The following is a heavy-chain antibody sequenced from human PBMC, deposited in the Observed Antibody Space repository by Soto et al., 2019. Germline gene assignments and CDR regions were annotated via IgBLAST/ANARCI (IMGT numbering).Heavy chain of an antibody. CDR1: GFTFSSYA. V-gene: IGHV3-23*01. J-gene: IGHJ5*02. Sequence: GGSLRLSCAASGFTFSSYAMSWVRQAPGKGLEWVSAISGGGGSTYYADSVKGRFTISRDNSKNTLYLQMNSLRAEDTAVYYCAIPLGYNWFDPWGQGTLVTVSS. CDR2: ISGGGGST. CDR3: AIPLGYNWFDP. D-gene: IGHD3-16*01.